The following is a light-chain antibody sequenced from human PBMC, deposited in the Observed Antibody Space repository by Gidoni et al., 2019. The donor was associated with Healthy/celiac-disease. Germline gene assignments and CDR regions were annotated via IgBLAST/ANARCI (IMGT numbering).Light chain of an antibody. CDR2: DAS. V-gene: IGKV3-11*01. CDR3: QQRSNWPPVT. J-gene: IGKJ2*01. CDR1: QSVSSY. Sequence: EIVLTQSPATLSLSPGERATLSCRASQSVSSYLAWYQQKPGQAPRLLIYDASNRATGIPARFSGSGYGTDFTITISRLEPEDFEVYYCQQRSNWPPVTFGQGTKLEIK.